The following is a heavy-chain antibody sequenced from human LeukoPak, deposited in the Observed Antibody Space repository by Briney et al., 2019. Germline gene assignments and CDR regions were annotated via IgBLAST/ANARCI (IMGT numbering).Heavy chain of an antibody. CDR3: AREGGYSYGILFDY. V-gene: IGHV3-30*04. Sequence: GRSLRLSCAASGFTFSSYAMHWVRQAPGKGLEWVAVISYDGSNKYYADSVKGRFTISRDNSKNTLYLQMNSLRAEDTAVYYCAREGGYSYGILFDYWGQGTLVTVSS. J-gene: IGHJ4*02. CDR1: GFTFSSYA. CDR2: ISYDGSNK. D-gene: IGHD5-18*01.